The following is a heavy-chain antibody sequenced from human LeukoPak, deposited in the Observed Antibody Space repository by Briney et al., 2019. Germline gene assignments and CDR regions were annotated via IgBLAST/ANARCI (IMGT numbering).Heavy chain of an antibody. Sequence: ASVKVSCKASGYTFTGYYMHWVRQAPGQGLEWMGWINPNSGGTNYAQKFQGRVTMTRDTSISTAYMELSRLRSEDTAVYYCARGLMYSSSWYYYYYMDVWGKGTTVTISS. V-gene: IGHV1-2*02. D-gene: IGHD6-13*01. CDR3: ARGLMYSSSWYYYYYMDV. J-gene: IGHJ6*03. CDR2: INPNSGGT. CDR1: GYTFTGYY.